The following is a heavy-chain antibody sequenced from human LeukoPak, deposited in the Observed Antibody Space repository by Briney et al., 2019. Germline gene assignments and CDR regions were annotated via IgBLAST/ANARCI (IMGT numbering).Heavy chain of an antibody. J-gene: IGHJ4*02. Sequence: GRSLRLSCAASGFTFSTYSMVWVRLAPGKGLERVSYIICISIKMYYADSVKGRFTISRDKAKNSLYLQMNSLRDEDTALYYCARVGSEWLVNDYWGQGTLVTVSS. CDR3: ARVGSEWLVNDY. CDR1: GFTFSTYS. D-gene: IGHD3-10*01. V-gene: IGHV3-48*02. CDR2: IICISIKM.